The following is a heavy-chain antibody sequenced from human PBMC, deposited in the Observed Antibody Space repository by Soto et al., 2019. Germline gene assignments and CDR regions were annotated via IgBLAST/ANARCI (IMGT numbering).Heavy chain of an antibody. Sequence: QVQLVESGGGVVQPGRSLRLSCAASGFTFSSYAMHWVRQAPGKGLEWVAVISYDGSNKYYADSVKGRFTISRDNSKNTLYLQMNSLRADDTAVYYCARESSGAFDYWGQGTLVTVSS. CDR2: ISYDGSNK. J-gene: IGHJ4*02. CDR3: ARESSGAFDY. CDR1: GFTFSSYA. V-gene: IGHV3-30-3*01. D-gene: IGHD6-19*01.